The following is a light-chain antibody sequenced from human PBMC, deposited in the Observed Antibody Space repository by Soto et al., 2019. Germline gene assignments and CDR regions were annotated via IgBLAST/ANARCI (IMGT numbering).Light chain of an antibody. CDR2: KAS. Sequence: IVLTQSPLSLTVTLGQPASISCRSSQSLVHSDGNTYLNWFQQRPGQSPRRLIYKASNRDSGVPDRFSGSGSGTDFTLSISRVEAYDVGVYYCMQGITFTFGQGTRVEIK. CDR3: MQGITFT. V-gene: IGKV2-30*02. CDR1: QSLVHSDGNTY. J-gene: IGKJ1*01.